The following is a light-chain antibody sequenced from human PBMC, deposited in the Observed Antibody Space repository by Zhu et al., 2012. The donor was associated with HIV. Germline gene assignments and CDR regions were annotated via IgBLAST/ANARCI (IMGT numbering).Light chain of an antibody. CDR1: GSVRSF. V-gene: IGKV3-11*01. J-gene: IGKJ4*01. CDR3: QQRRNWPLT. Sequence: IVLTQSPATLSLSPGERATVSCRASGSVRSFLAWYQQKPGRAPRLLIYDASKRARGIPARFSGSGSGTDFTLTITNLEPEDFALYYCQQRRNWPLTFGGGTKVEIK. CDR2: DAS.